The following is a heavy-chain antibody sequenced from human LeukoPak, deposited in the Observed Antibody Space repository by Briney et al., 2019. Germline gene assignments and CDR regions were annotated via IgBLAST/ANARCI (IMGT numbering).Heavy chain of an antibody. D-gene: IGHD2-21*02. V-gene: IGHV3-21*04. CDR2: ISSSCSST. J-gene: IGHJ4*02. Sequence: GGSLRLSCVASGFTFSSYTMSWVRQAPGKGLEWVSAISSSCSSTSYADSVKGRFTISRDNAKNSLFLQINSLRAEDTAVYYCAPSCGSDFPGAYWGQGTLVTVSS. CDR3: APSCGSDFPGAY. CDR1: GFTFSSYT.